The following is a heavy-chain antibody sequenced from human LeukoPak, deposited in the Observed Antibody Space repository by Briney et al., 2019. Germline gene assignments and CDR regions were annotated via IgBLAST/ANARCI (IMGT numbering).Heavy chain of an antibody. V-gene: IGHV3-49*04. CDR3: TSPLNSGSYGEIAFDI. CDR2: IRSKAYGGTT. CDR1: GFTFGDYA. Sequence: PGGSLRLSCTASGFTFGDYAMSWVRQAPGKGLEWVAFIRSKAYGGTTEYAASVKGRFTISRDDSKSIAYLQMDSLKTEDTAVYYCTSPLNSGSYGEIAFDIWGQGTMVTVSS. D-gene: IGHD1-26*01. J-gene: IGHJ3*02.